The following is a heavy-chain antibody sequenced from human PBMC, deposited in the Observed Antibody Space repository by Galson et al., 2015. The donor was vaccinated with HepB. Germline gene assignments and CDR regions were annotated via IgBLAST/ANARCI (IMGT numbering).Heavy chain of an antibody. CDR3: VNGVVPAAATYYYYYYMDV. Sequence: SLRLSCAASGFTFSSYAMHWVHQAPGKGLEYVSAISSNGGSTYYADSVKGRFTISRDNSKNTLYLQMSSLRAEDTAVYYCVNGVVPAAATYYYYYYMDVWGKGTTVTVSS. CDR1: GFTFSSYA. V-gene: IGHV3-64D*06. D-gene: IGHD2-2*01. CDR2: ISSNGGST. J-gene: IGHJ6*03.